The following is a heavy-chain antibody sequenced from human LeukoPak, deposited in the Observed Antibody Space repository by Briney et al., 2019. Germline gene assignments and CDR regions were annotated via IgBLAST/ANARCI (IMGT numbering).Heavy chain of an antibody. D-gene: IGHD2-2*01. Sequence: GGSLRLSCAASGFTFSSYWMHWVRQAPGKGLVWVSRINSDGSSTSYADSVKGRFTISRDNAKNTLYLQMNSLRAEDTAVYYCARNSFWGPAVNWFDPWGQGTLVTVSS. CDR1: GFTFSSYW. J-gene: IGHJ5*02. CDR2: INSDGSST. V-gene: IGHV3-74*01. CDR3: ARNSFWGPAVNWFDP.